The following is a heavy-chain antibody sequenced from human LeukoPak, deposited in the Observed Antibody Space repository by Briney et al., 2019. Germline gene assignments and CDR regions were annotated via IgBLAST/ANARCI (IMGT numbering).Heavy chain of an antibody. J-gene: IGHJ4*02. D-gene: IGHD1-26*01. Sequence: GGSLRLPCAASGFTFSSSGMLWVRQAPGKGLEWVAFIRYDGSSKYYADSVKGRFTISRDNSKNTLYLQMNSLRAEDTAVYYCAKETRGSYSDYWGQGTLVTVSS. CDR1: GFTFSSSG. V-gene: IGHV3-30*02. CDR3: AKETRGSYSDY. CDR2: IRYDGSSK.